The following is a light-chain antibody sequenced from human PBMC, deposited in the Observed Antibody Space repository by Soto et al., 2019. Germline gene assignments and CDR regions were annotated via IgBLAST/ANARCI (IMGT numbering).Light chain of an antibody. CDR3: QKYNSASFT. V-gene: IGKV1-27*01. J-gene: IGKJ3*01. CDR2: AAS. CDR1: QGISNY. Sequence: DIQMTQSPSSLSASVGDRVTITCRASQGISNYLAWYQPKPGKVPKLLIYAASTLQSGVPSRFSGSGSGTDVTLTISSLQPEDVATYYCQKYNSASFTFGPGTKVDIK.